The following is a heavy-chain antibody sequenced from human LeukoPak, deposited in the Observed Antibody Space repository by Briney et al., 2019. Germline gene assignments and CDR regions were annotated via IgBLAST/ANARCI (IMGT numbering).Heavy chain of an antibody. CDR3: ASSRPGAAAAWFDP. CDR2: IYTSGST. V-gene: IGHV4-4*07. CDR1: GGSIRSYY. D-gene: IGHD6-13*01. J-gene: IGHJ5*02. Sequence: PSETLSLTCTVSGGSIRSYYWGWIRQAAGKGLEWIGRIYTSGSTIYNPSLRSRVTMSVDRSKNQFSLKLSSVTAADTAVYYCASSRPGAAAAWFDPRGQGTLVTVSS.